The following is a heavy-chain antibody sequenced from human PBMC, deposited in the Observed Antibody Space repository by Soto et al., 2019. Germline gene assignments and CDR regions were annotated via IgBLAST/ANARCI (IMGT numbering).Heavy chain of an antibody. CDR1: GYTFTSYD. CDR3: ARDRGIGYSYGSNLEDY. D-gene: IGHD5-18*01. V-gene: IGHV1-8*01. J-gene: IGHJ4*02. CDR2: MNPNSGNT. Sequence: ASVKVSCKASGYTFTSYDINWVRQATGQGLEWMGWMNPNSGNTGYAQKFQGRVTMTRNTSISTAYMELSSLRSEDTAVYYCARDRGIGYSYGSNLEDYWGQGTLVTVSS.